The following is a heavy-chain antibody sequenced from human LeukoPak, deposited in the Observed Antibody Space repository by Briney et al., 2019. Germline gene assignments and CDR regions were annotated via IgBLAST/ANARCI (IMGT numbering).Heavy chain of an antibody. D-gene: IGHD2-15*01. V-gene: IGHV4-39*01. Sequence: SETLSLTCTVSGGSITSSSYYWGWIRQPPGKGLEWIGSIYYSGSTYYNPSLKSRITISVDTSKNQFSLKLNFVTAADTAVYYCARVSCSGGSCPFGSWFDPWGQGTLVTVSS. CDR3: ARVSCSGGSCPFGSWFDP. CDR2: IYYSGST. J-gene: IGHJ5*02. CDR1: GGSITSSSYY.